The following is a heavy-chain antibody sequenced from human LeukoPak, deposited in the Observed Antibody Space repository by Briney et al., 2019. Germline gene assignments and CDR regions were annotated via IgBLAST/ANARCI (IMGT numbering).Heavy chain of an antibody. D-gene: IGHD3-10*01. CDR3: ARVMRRGTMARGVIITNPWFDP. V-gene: IGHV3-7*01. CDR1: GFSLSGYW. CDR2: LHADGNEK. Sequence: GGSLRLSCAAYGFSLSGYWVSWVRQAPGKGLERVARLHADGNEKYFVHSVKGRFTVSRDNAKNSLYLQMNSLRAEDTAVYYCARVMRRGTMARGVIITNPWFDPGGQGTLVTVSS. J-gene: IGHJ5*02.